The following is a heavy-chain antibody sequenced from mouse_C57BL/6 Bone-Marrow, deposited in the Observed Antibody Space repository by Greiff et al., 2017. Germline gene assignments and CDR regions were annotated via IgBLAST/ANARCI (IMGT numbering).Heavy chain of an antibody. Sequence: VQLQQSGAELAKPGASVKLSCKASGYTFTSYWMHWVKQRPGQGLEWIGNINPRSGYTKYNEKFEDKATLTADKSSSAAYMQLSSLTYEDSAVYFCAKNYDCSCYYYWGQGTTLTVSA. CDR3: AKNYDCSCYYY. CDR1: GYTFTSYW. V-gene: IGHV1-7*01. D-gene: IGHD1-1*01. CDR2: INPRSGYT. J-gene: IGHJ2*01.